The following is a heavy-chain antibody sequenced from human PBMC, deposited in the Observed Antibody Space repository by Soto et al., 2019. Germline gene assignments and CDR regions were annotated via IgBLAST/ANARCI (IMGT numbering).Heavy chain of an antibody. V-gene: IGHV1-18*01. CDR3: ASGAFCGGAPGCRDMDV. J-gene: IGHJ6*02. CDR1: GYKFISHS. Sequence: QIQLVQSGGEVKKPGASVKVSCKSSGYKFISHSITWVRQATGQGLEWMGRISAYNGNTNYAQKLQGRVTMTTDTSTNTAYRELSSLRSDDTAGYYWASGAFCGGAPGCRDMDVWGQGTTVTVSS. D-gene: IGHD2-21*01. CDR2: ISAYNGNT.